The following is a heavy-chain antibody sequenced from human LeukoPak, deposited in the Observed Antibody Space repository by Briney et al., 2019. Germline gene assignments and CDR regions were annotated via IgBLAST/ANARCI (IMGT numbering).Heavy chain of an antibody. CDR1: GGSISSYY. J-gene: IGHJ4*02. D-gene: IGHD3-10*01. V-gene: IGHV4-59*01. CDR2: IYYSGST. Sequence: SETLSLTCTVPGGSISSYYWSWIRQPPGKGLEWIGYIYYSGSTNYNPSLKSRVTISVDTSKNQFSLKLSSVTAADTAVYYCARGDGRGVPLYYFDYWGQGILVTVSS. CDR3: ARGDGRGVPLYYFDY.